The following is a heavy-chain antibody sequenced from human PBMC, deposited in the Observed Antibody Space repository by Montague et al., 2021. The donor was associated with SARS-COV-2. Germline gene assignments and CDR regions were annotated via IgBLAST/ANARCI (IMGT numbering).Heavy chain of an antibody. Sequence: SETLSLTCSVSGGTTSRSSFFWGWIRQPPGKGLGWIGSLSDTGTTHSNPSLKNRVTISVDMYRNQFSLTLTSVTVADTAVYYCLSPGNRPLWGPGTLVTVSS. V-gene: IGHV4-39*01. CDR3: LSPGNRPL. CDR1: GGTTSRSSFF. CDR2: LSDTGTT. J-gene: IGHJ3*01. D-gene: IGHD6-6*01.